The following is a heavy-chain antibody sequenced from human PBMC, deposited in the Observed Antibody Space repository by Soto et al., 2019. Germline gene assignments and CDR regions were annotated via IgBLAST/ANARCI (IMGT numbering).Heavy chain of an antibody. CDR3: ARALWWAFDY. Sequence: EVQLVESGGDLVQPGGSLRLSCAASGFTFSSYSLNWVRQAPGKGLEWVSYISSSSSTIYYADSVKGRFTISRDNAKNSLFVQVNSLRAEDTAVYYCARALWWAFDYWGQGTLVTVSS. D-gene: IGHD3-10*01. CDR1: GFTFSSYS. J-gene: IGHJ4*02. V-gene: IGHV3-48*01. CDR2: ISSSSSTI.